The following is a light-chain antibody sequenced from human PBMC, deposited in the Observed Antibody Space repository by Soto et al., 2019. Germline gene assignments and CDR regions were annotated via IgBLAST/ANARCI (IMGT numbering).Light chain of an antibody. CDR1: QNVNFY. CDR2: DAS. J-gene: IGKJ4*01. Sequence: EIVLTQSPATLSLSPGERATLSCRASQNVNFYLAWYQQKPGQAPRLLIYDASNRATGIPSRVSGSGSGTDFTLTISILEPEDFAFYYRQHRSSWPLTFGGGTKVEI. V-gene: IGKV3-11*01. CDR3: QHRSSWPLT.